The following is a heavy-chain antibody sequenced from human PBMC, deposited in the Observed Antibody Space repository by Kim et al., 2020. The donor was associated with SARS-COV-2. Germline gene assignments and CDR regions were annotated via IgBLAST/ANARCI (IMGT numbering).Heavy chain of an antibody. CDR3: ARAPPFWEARYYYGMDV. CDR1: GFTFSSYG. D-gene: IGHD6-6*01. CDR2: IWYDGSNN. V-gene: IGHV3-33*01. J-gene: IGHJ6*02. Sequence: GGSLRLSCAASGFTFSSYGMHWVRQAPGKGLEWVAVIWYDGSNNYYADSVKGRFTISRDNSKNTLYLQMNSLRAEDTAVYYCARAPPFWEARYYYGMDVWGQGTTGTVSS.